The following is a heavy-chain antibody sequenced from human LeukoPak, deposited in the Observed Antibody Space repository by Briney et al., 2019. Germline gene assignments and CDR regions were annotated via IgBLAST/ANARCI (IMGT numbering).Heavy chain of an antibody. CDR1: GFTFSNYG. CDR2: IWYDGSNK. D-gene: IGHD3-10*01. V-gene: IGHV3-33*01. CDR3: ARNRGPLNWFDP. Sequence: PGGSLRLSCAASGFTFSNYGMHWVRQAPGKGLEWVAVIWYDGSNKYYADSVKGRFTISRDNSKNTLYLQMNSLRAEDTAVYYCARNRGPLNWFDPWGQGTLVTVSS. J-gene: IGHJ5*02.